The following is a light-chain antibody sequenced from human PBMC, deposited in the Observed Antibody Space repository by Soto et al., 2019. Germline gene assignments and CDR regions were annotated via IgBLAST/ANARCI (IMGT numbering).Light chain of an antibody. CDR1: SSDVGGHNY. Sequence: QSALTQPASVSGSPGQSITISCTGTSSDVGGHNYVSWYQQHPGKAPKLTICEVSNRPSGVSNRFSGSKSGNTASLTISGFQVEDEADYYCSSYTSSSTPYVVFGGGTKLTVL. CDR2: EVS. CDR3: SSYTSSSTPYVV. J-gene: IGLJ2*01. V-gene: IGLV2-14*01.